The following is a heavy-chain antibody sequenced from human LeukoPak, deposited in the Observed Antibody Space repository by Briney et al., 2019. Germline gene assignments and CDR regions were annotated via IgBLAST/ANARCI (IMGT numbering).Heavy chain of an antibody. CDR2: INHSGST. J-gene: IGHJ4*02. D-gene: IGHD2-2*01. CDR3: ARTRGYSSSTSCRNFDY. Sequence: SETLSLTCAVYGGSFSGYYWSWIRQPPGKGLEWIGEINHSGSTNYNPSLKSRVTISVDTSKNQFSLKLSSVTAADTAVYYCARTRGYSSSTSCRNFDYWGQGTLVTVSS. CDR1: GGSFSGYY. V-gene: IGHV4-34*01.